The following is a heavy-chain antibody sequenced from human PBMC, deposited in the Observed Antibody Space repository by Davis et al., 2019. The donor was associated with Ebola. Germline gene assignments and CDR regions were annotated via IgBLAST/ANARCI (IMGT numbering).Heavy chain of an antibody. Sequence: SETLSLTCAVYGGSFSGYYWSWIRQPPGKGLEWIGEINHSGSTNYNPSLKSRVTISVDTSKNQFSLKLSSVTAADTAVYYCARSRYCTNGVCYRPFDYWGQGTLVTVPS. V-gene: IGHV4-34*01. CDR3: ARSRYCTNGVCYRPFDY. CDR1: GGSFSGYY. CDR2: INHSGST. D-gene: IGHD2-8*01. J-gene: IGHJ4*02.